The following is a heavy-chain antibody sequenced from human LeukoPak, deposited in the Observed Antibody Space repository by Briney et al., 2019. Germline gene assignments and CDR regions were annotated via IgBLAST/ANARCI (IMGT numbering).Heavy chain of an antibody. CDR2: ISYDGSNK. D-gene: IGHD1-1*01. CDR1: GFTFSSYA. V-gene: IGHV3-30*04. Sequence: PGGSLRLSCAASGFTFSSYAVHWVRQAPGKGLEWVAVISYDGSNKYYADSVKGRFTISRDNSKNTLYLQMNSLRAEDTAVYYRARDRYGTGTTSSYYYYYYGMDVWGQGTTVTVSS. J-gene: IGHJ6*02. CDR3: ARDRYGTGTTSSYYYYYYGMDV.